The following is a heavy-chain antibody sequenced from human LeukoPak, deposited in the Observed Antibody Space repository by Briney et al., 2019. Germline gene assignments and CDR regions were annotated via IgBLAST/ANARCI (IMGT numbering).Heavy chain of an antibody. D-gene: IGHD2-21*01. Sequence: SVKVSCKASGGTFTNYVISWVRQAPGQGLEWMGGIVPVLNTPNYAQKFQGRVTITADESASTGYLELSGLTSEDTAVYYCARDGDCFEYFLYWGQGTLVTVSS. CDR3: ARDGDCFEYFLY. CDR2: IVPVLNTP. J-gene: IGHJ1*01. V-gene: IGHV1-69*13. CDR1: GGTFTNYV.